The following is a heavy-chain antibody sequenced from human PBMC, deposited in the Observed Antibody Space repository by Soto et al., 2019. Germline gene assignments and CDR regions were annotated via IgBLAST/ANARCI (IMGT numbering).Heavy chain of an antibody. CDR2: FYHSGNS. Sequence: SETLSLTCSVSGGSIRSYYWSWIRQSPEKGREWIGYFYHSGNSNYNPSLKSRVTISVDTSKNQPSLSLRSVTAADTAVYFCARISSVDPYGYVNGGLDVWGQGTTVTVSS. V-gene: IGHV4-59*01. J-gene: IGHJ6*02. D-gene: IGHD5-18*01. CDR3: ARISSVDPYGYVNGGLDV. CDR1: GGSIRSYY.